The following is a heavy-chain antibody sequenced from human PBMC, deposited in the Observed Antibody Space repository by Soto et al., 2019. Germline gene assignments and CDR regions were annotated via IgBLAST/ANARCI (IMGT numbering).Heavy chain of an antibody. CDR3: ARDQYSKRFYESSGYSAHDAFEI. Sequence: SETLALTCTVSGGSISSGDYYWSWIRQPPGKGLEWIGYIYYSGSTYYNPSLKSRVTISVDTSKNQFSLKLSSVTAADTAVYYCARDQYSKRFYESSGYSAHDAFEIWGQGTMVTVSS. CDR1: GGSISSGDYY. J-gene: IGHJ3*02. D-gene: IGHD3-22*01. V-gene: IGHV4-30-4*01. CDR2: IYYSGST.